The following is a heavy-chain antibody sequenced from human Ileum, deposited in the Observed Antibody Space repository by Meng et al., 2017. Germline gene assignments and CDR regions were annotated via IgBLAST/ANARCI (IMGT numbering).Heavy chain of an antibody. CDR2: IYDSGST. CDR1: GGSISCGGYY. D-gene: IGHD1-1*01. CDR3: ARGGTAYFDY. Sequence: QVQLQESRPGLVKPSQTLSLTCTVSGGSISCGGYYWSWIRQHPGKGLEWIGYIYDSGSTYYNPSLKSRIAISGDTSKNQFSLNLSSVTAADTAVYYCARGGTAYFDYWGQGTLVTVSS. J-gene: IGHJ4*02. V-gene: IGHV4-31*03.